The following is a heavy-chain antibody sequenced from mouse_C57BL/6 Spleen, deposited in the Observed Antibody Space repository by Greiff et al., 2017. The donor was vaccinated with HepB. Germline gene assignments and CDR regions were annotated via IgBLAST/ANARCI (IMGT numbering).Heavy chain of an antibody. Sequence: ESGPGLVKPSQSLSLTCSVTGYSITSGYYWNWIRQFPGNKLEWMGYISYDGSNNYNPSLKNRISITRDTSKNQFFLKLNSVTTEDTATYYCARGEDCDYWGQGTSVTVSS. CDR3: ARGEDCDY. J-gene: IGHJ4*01. CDR2: ISYDGSN. CDR1: GYSITSGYY. V-gene: IGHV3-6*01.